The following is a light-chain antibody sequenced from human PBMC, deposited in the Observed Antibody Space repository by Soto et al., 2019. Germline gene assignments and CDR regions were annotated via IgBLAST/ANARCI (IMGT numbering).Light chain of an antibody. Sequence: EIVLTQSPGTLSLSPGERATLSCRASQSVSSSYLAWYQQKPGQAPRLLIYGASSRATGIPDRFSGSGSGTLFTLTISSLQPEDSATYYCQQTYWVFGQGTKVDIK. V-gene: IGKV3-20*01. CDR1: QSVSSSY. CDR3: QQTYWV. CDR2: GAS. J-gene: IGKJ1*01.